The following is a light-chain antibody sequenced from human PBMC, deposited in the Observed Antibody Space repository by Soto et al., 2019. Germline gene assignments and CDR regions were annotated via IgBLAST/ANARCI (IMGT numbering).Light chain of an antibody. CDR2: GAS. J-gene: IGKJ1*01. CDR3: QQYGSSPPT. Sequence: EIVLTQSPGTLSLSPGERATLSCRASRSVSNNYVAWYQRKPGQAPRLLIYGASSRATDIPRRFSGSGSGTDFTVNITRLEPEGFAVYYCQQYGSSPPTFGQGTKVESK. V-gene: IGKV3-20*01. CDR1: RSVSNNY.